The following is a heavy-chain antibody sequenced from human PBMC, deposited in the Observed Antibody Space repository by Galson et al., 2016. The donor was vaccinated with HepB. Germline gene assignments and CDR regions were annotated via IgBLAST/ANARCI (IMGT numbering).Heavy chain of an antibody. V-gene: IGHV3-33*01. D-gene: IGHD2-2*01. CDR3: AREEGYQLPLDY. Sequence: SLRLSCAASGFMFSNYGMHWVRQTPGKGLEWVAVIWNDGSIKYYADSLKGRFTISRDNSKNTLYLQMNSLRAEDTAMYHCAREEGYQLPLDYWGQGTLVTVSS. CDR2: IWNDGSIK. CDR1: GFMFSNYG. J-gene: IGHJ4*02.